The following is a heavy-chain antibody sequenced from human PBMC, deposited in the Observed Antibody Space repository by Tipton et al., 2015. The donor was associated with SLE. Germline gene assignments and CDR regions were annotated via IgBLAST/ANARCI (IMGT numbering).Heavy chain of an antibody. CDR3: AREREAMVRGVIPYHDAFDI. D-gene: IGHD3-10*01. Sequence: SLRLSCAASGFTFSSYAMHWARQAPGKGLEWVAVISYDGTIKYYADSVKGRFTIFRDNSKNTLYLQMNILRAEDTAVYHCAREREAMVRGVIPYHDAFDIWGQGTMVTVSS. J-gene: IGHJ3*02. CDR2: ISYDGTIK. V-gene: IGHV3-30*04. CDR1: GFTFSSYA.